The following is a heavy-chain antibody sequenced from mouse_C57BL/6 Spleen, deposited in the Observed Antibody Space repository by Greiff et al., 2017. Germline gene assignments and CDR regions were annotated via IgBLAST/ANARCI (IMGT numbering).Heavy chain of an antibody. CDR3: ARGNGNYEGWYFDV. D-gene: IGHD2-1*01. V-gene: IGHV1-55*01. J-gene: IGHJ1*03. CDR1: GYTFTSYW. Sequence: QVQLQQPGAELVKPGASVKMSCKASGYTFTSYWITWVKQRPGQGLEWIGDIYPGSGSTNYNEKFKSKATLTVDTSSSTAYMQLSSLTSEDSAVYYCARGNGNYEGWYFDVWGTGTTVTVSS. CDR2: IYPGSGST.